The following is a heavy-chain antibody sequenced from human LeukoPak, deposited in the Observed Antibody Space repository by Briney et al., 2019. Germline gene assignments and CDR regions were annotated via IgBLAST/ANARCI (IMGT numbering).Heavy chain of an antibody. CDR3: ATSYYHDSSGYYYGFDY. D-gene: IGHD3-22*01. CDR2: IYYSGST. J-gene: IGHJ4*02. Sequence: SETLSLTCTVSGGSVSSGSYYWSWIRQPPGKGLEWIGYIYYSGSTNYNPSLKSRVTISVDTSKNQFSLKLSSVTAADTAVYYCATSYYHDSSGYYYGFDYWGQGTLVTVSS. V-gene: IGHV4-61*01. CDR1: GGSVSSGSYY.